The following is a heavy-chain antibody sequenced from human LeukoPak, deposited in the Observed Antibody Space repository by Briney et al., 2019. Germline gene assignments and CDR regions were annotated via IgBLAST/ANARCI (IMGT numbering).Heavy chain of an antibody. CDR2: INSDGSST. CDR3: ARAEGYSSAFYFVY. J-gene: IGHJ4*02. CDR1: GFTFSSYW. D-gene: IGHD5-18*01. Sequence: PGGSLRLSCAASGFTFSSYWMHWVRQAPGKGLVWVSRINSDGSSTSYADSVKGRFTISRDNAKNSLYLQMNSLRAEDTAVYFCARAEGYSSAFYFVYWGQGTLVTVSS. V-gene: IGHV3-74*01.